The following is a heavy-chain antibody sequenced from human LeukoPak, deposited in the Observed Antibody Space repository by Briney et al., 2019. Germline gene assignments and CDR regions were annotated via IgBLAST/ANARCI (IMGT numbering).Heavy chain of an antibody. J-gene: IGHJ4*02. CDR1: GFTFDDYG. Sequence: GGSLRLSCAASGFTFDDYGMSWVRQAPGKGLEWVAFIRYDGSNKYYADSVKGRFTISRDNSKNTLYLQMNSLRAEDTAVYYCAKVAKRGVPFPYWGQGTLVTVSS. D-gene: IGHD2-8*01. V-gene: IGHV3-30*02. CDR2: IRYDGSNK. CDR3: AKVAKRGVPFPY.